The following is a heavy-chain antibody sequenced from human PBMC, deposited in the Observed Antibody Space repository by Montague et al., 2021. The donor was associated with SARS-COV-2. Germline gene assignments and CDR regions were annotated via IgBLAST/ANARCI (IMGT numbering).Heavy chain of an antibody. Sequence: TLSLTCAVSGGSIITGSNFYWGWIRQSAGKGLEWIGRIHSSGGTNYNPSLKSRLTMSVDSSANQFSLKLTSVTAADTAVYYCARDYYDSTGLNWLDPWGQGLLATVSS. J-gene: IGHJ5*02. D-gene: IGHD3-22*01. CDR1: GGSIITGSNFY. CDR2: IHSSGGT. CDR3: ARDYYDSTGLNWLDP. V-gene: IGHV4-61*02.